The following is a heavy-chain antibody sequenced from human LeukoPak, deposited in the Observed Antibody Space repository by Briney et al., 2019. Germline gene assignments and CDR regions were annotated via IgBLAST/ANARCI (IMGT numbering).Heavy chain of an antibody. D-gene: IGHD6-13*01. V-gene: IGHV1-46*04. CDR1: GYIFTSYH. J-gene: IGHJ4*02. Sequence: ASVKASCKASGYIFTSYHMLWVRQAPGQGLEWMGIINPSGGGARYAQKLQGRITMTRDTSTSTVYMELSSLRPDGTAVYYCAREAVAGTGADWGQGTLVTVSS. CDR3: AREAVAGTGAD. CDR2: INPSGGGA.